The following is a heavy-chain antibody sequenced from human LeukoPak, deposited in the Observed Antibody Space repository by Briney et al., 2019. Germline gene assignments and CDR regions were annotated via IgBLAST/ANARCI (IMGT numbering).Heavy chain of an antibody. CDR1: GGSISSYY. D-gene: IGHD7-27*01. Sequence: PSETLSLTCTVSGGSISSYYWSWIRQPPGKGLEWIGYIYYSWSTNYNPSLKRPFTISVDTSKNQFSLKLSSVTAADTAVYYCVRDGPSWGLLWGQGALVTVSS. J-gene: IGHJ4*02. CDR3: VRDGPSWGLL. V-gene: IGHV4-59*01. CDR2: IYYSWST.